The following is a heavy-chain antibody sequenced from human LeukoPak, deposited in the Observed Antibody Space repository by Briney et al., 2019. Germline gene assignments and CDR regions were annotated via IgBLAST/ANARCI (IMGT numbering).Heavy chain of an antibody. Sequence: GGSLRLSCVASGFTFSNAWMNWVRQAPGKGLEWVGRIKSKADGGISDYAEPVKGRFTFSRDDSKNTLYLLMNSLKTEDTAVYYCTTTYHYDSSPGSFDYWGQGTLVTVSS. V-gene: IGHV3-15*01. CDR1: GFTFSNAW. CDR3: TTTYHYDSSPGSFDY. D-gene: IGHD3-22*01. CDR2: IKSKADGGIS. J-gene: IGHJ4*02.